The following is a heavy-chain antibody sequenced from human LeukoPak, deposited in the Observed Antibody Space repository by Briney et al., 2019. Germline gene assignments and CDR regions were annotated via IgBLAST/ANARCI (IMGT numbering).Heavy chain of an antibody. J-gene: IGHJ4*02. D-gene: IGHD3-22*01. CDR1: GFTFSSYW. CDR2: IKQDGSEK. V-gene: IGHV3-7*01. CDR3: AREKVSYYYDSSVHYFDY. Sequence: GGSLRLSCAASGFTFSSYWMSWVRQAPGKGLEWVANIKQDGSEKYYVDSVKGRFTISRDNAKNSLYLQMNSLRAEDTAVYYCAREKVSYYYDSSVHYFDYWGQGTLVTVSS.